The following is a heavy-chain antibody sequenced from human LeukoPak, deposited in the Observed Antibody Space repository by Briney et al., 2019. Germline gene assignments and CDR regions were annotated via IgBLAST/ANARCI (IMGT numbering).Heavy chain of an antibody. Sequence: SESLSLTCPLSGGSISSHSCSWIRQPPGKGMEWIGYIYYSGSTTYNASLKNRVTISVDTSKNRFSLKLSSVTAADTAVYYCARSVGGDSSGYPPSYWGRGTLVTVSS. CDR1: GGSISSHS. CDR2: IYYSGST. CDR3: ARSVGGDSSGYPPSY. V-gene: IGHV4-59*11. D-gene: IGHD3-22*01. J-gene: IGHJ4*02.